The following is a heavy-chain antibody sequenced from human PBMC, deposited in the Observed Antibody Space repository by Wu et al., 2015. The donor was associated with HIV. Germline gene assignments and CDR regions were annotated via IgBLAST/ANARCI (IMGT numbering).Heavy chain of an antibody. J-gene: IGHJ4*02. V-gene: IGHV1-69*05. D-gene: IGHD6-13*01. Sequence: VQLVQSGAEVKKPGSSVKLSCKASGGTFSSFSINWVRQAPGQGLEWTGGIIPIFGTATYAPRFQGRATITSDESTSTAYMEVTGLRYEDTAMYYCARGFSSTWYDYFDLWGQGTLVTVSS. CDR3: ARGFSSTWYDYFDL. CDR2: IIPIFGTA. CDR1: GGTFSSFS.